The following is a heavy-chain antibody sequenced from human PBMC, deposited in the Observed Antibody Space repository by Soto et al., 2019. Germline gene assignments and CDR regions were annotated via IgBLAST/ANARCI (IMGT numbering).Heavy chain of an antibody. CDR1: GGTFSSYA. Sequence: QVQLVQSGAEVKKPGSSVKVSCKASGGTFSSYAISWVRQAPGQGLEWMGGIIPIFGTANYAQRFQGRVTITADESTSTGYTELSSLSSEDTAVYYCARGGYCSGGSCYGTYNWFEPWGQGTLVTVCS. D-gene: IGHD2-15*01. V-gene: IGHV1-69*12. CDR3: ARGGYCSGGSCYGTYNWFEP. CDR2: IIPIFGTA. J-gene: IGHJ5*02.